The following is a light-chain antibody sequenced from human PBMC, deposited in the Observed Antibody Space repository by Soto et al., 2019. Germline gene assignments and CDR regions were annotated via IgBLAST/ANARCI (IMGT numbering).Light chain of an antibody. CDR1: ESVSSN. CDR3: QQYNNWPGT. V-gene: IGKV3-15*01. Sequence: ERGMTQSPATLSVSPGERATLSCRASESVSSNLAWYRQKPGQAPRLLIYGASTRATGIPARFSGSWSGTEFALTISSLQSEDFAVYYCQQYNNWPGTFGQGTKVDI. J-gene: IGKJ1*01. CDR2: GAS.